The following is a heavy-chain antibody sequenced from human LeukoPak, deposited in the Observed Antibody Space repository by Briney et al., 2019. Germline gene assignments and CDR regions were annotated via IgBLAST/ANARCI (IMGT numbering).Heavy chain of an antibody. CDR2: ISSSSSTI. D-gene: IGHD2-8*01. V-gene: IGHV3-48*04. CDR1: GFTFSSYS. CDR3: AGRVYADSIDY. Sequence: GGSLRLSCAASGFTFSSYSMNWVRQAPGKGLEWVSYISSSSSTIYYADSVKGRFTISRDNAKNSLYLQMNSLRAEDTAVYYCAGRVYADSIDYWGQGTLVTVSS. J-gene: IGHJ4*02.